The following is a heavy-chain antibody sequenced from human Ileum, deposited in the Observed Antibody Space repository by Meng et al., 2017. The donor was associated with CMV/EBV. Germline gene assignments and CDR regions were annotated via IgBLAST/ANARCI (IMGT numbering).Heavy chain of an antibody. CDR3: ARVGYYYCSGGGAFDI. D-gene: IGHD3-10*01. CDR1: GGSISSYY. V-gene: IGHV4-59*01. CDR2: IYYSGST. J-gene: IGHJ3*02. Sequence: SETLSPTCTVSGGSISSYYWSWIRQPPGKGLEWFGYIYYSGSTNYNPSLKSRVTISVDTSKDQFSLKLSSITTADASVYYYARVGYYYCSGGGAFDIWGQGTMVTVSS.